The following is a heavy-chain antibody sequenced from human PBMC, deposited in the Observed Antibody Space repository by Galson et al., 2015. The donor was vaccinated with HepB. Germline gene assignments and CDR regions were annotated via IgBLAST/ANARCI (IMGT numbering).Heavy chain of an antibody. D-gene: IGHD2-2*01. CDR2: FDPEDGET. Sequence: SVKVSCKVSGYTLTELSMHWVRQAPGKGLEWMGGFDPEDGETIYAQKFQGRVTMTEDTSTDTAYMELSSLRSEDTAVYYCATVVGTSVHIVVVPAARGSGAVRSSYDWFDPWGQGTLVTVSS. CDR1: GYTLTELS. J-gene: IGHJ5*02. V-gene: IGHV1-24*01. CDR3: ATVVGTSVHIVVVPAARGSGAVRSSYDWFDP.